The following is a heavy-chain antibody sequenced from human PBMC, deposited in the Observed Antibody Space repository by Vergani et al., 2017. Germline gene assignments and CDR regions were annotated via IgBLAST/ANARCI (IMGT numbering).Heavy chain of an antibody. V-gene: IGHV1-2*02. CDR3: ASSNWNHVRPIYAFDI. D-gene: IGHD1-14*01. Sequence: QVQLVQSGAEVKKPGASVKVSCKASGYTFTGYYMHWVRQAPGQGLEWMGWINPNSGGTNYAQKFQGRVTMTRDTSISTAYMELSRLRSDDTAVYYCASSNWNHVRPIYAFDIWGLGTMVTVSS. J-gene: IGHJ3*02. CDR1: GYTFTGYY. CDR2: INPNSGGT.